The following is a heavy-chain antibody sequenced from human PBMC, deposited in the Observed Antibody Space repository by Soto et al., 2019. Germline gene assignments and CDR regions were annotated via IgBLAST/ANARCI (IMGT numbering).Heavy chain of an antibody. J-gene: IGHJ4*02. CDR1: GFSFDDYT. CDR2: ITWDGGST. D-gene: IGHD6-19*01. V-gene: IGHV3-43*01. CDR3: AKDINSSGWYSLDY. Sequence: PGGSLRLSCAASGFSFDDYTMHWVRQGPGKGLEWVSLITWDGGSTYYADSVKGRFTISRDNIKNSLYLQMNSLRTEDTALYYCAKDINSSGWYSLDYWGQGTLVTVSS.